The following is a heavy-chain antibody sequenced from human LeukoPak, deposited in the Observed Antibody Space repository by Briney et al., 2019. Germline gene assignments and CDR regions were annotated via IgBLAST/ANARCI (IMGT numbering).Heavy chain of an antibody. CDR2: INSGDST. CDR1: GFTFGTYA. V-gene: IGHV3-23*01. CDR3: AKDLTVTTLGYFDY. Sequence: PGGSLRLSCAASGFTFGTYAMTWVRQAPGKGLEWVASINSGDSTYYGDSVKGRFTISRDRSKNTLYLQMNSLRPEDTAVYYCAKDLTVTTLGYFDYWGQGTLVTVSS. J-gene: IGHJ4*02. D-gene: IGHD4-17*01.